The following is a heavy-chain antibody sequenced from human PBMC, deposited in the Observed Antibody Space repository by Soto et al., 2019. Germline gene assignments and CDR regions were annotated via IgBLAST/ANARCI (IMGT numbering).Heavy chain of an antibody. CDR1: GGSISSYY. CDR2: VYYSGNT. CDR3: AREGGGYYSADY. Sequence: QVQLQESDPGLVKPSETLSLTCTVSGGSISSYYWSWIRQPPGKGLEWIGYVYYSGNTYYNPSLKSRVSISVDTSKNQFSLKLSSVTAADTAVYYCAREGGGYYSADYWGQGTLVTVSS. J-gene: IGHJ4*02. V-gene: IGHV4-59*01. D-gene: IGHD1-26*01.